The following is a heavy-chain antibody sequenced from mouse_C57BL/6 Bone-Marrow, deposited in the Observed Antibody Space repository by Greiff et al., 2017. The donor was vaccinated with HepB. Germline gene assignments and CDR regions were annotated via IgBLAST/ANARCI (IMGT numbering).Heavy chain of an antibody. Sequence: EVQLVESGGDLVKPGGSLKLSCAASGFTFSSYGMSWVRQTPDKRLEWVATISSGGSYTYYPDSVKGRFTISRDNAKNTLYLQMSSLKSEYTAMYYCASPLITTVVAFYAMDYWGQGTSVTVSS. J-gene: IGHJ4*01. V-gene: IGHV5-6*01. D-gene: IGHD1-1*01. CDR1: GFTFSSYG. CDR3: ASPLITTVVAFYAMDY. CDR2: ISSGGSYT.